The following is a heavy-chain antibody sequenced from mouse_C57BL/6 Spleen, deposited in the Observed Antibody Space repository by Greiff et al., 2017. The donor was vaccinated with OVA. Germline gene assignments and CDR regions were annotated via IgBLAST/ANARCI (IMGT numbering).Heavy chain of an antibody. CDR3: ARWLPLAMDY. D-gene: IGHD2-2*01. J-gene: IGHJ4*01. V-gene: IGHV1-50*01. CDR1: GYTFTSYW. Sequence: QVQLKQPGAELVKPGASVKLSCKASGYTFTSYWMQWVKQRPGQGLEWIGEIDPSDSYTNYNQKFKGKATLTVDTSSSTAYMQLSSLTSEDSAVYYCARWLPLAMDYWGQGTSVTVSS. CDR2: IDPSDSYT.